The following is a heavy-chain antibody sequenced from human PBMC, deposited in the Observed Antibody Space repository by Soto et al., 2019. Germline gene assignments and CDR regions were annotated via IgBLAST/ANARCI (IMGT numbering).Heavy chain of an antibody. D-gene: IGHD1-26*01. V-gene: IGHV1-18*01. Sequence: QVQLVQSGAEVKKPGASVKVSCKASGYTFTSYGISWVRQAPGQGLEWMGWISAYNGNTNYAQKLQGRVTMTTDTSTSTAYIELMSLRSDDTAVYYGARSLRYSGSVGRGWFAPWGQGTLVTFSS. J-gene: IGHJ5*02. CDR1: GYTFTSYG. CDR2: ISAYNGNT. CDR3: ARSLRYSGSVGRGWFAP.